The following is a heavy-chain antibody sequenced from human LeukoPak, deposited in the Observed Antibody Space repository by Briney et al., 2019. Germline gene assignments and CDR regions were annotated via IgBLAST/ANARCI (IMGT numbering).Heavy chain of an antibody. D-gene: IGHD6-13*01. Sequence: SETLSLTCTVSGGSISSGGYYWSWIRQHPGKGLEWIGYIYYSGSTYYNPSLKSRVTISVDTSKNQISLKLSSVTAADTAVYYCAGDPDSGIAAAGYFDYWGQGTLVTVSS. CDR1: GGSISSGGYY. V-gene: IGHV4-31*03. CDR2: IYYSGST. J-gene: IGHJ4*02. CDR3: AGDPDSGIAAAGYFDY.